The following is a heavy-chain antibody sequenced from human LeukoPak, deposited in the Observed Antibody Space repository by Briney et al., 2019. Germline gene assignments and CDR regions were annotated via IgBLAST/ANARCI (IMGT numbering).Heavy chain of an antibody. CDR1: GVTFTIYA. CDR3: VKFRGIQHYNYHMDV. D-gene: IGHD3-10*01. Sequence: PGGSLRLSCAASGVTFTIYAMSWGRQAASNGPGWVSVLTGSGGNTYYADSVKGRFTISRDNSKNTLSLQMNSLRAEDAAVYYCVKFRGIQHYNYHMDVWGKGTTVTVSS. CDR2: LTGSGGNT. V-gene: IGHV3-23*01. J-gene: IGHJ6*03.